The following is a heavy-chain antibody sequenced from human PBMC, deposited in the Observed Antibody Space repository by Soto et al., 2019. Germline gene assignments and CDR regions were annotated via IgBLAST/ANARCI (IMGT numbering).Heavy chain of an antibody. CDR2: ISYDGTNQ. D-gene: IGHD2-15*01. J-gene: IGHJ4*02. V-gene: IGHV3-30*03. Sequence: QVQLVESGGGVVQPGRSLRLSCAASGFPFSSYGMHWVRQAPGKGLDWVALISYDGTNQYYADSVKGRFTVSRDNSKNTLYLHMSSLRAEDTAVYYCAGGQYSFDYCGQGTLASVPP. CDR3: AGGQYSFDY. CDR1: GFPFSSYG.